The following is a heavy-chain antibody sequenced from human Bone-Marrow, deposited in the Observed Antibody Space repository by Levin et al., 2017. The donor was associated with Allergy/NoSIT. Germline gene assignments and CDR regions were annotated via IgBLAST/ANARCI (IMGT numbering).Heavy chain of an antibody. CDR1: GFNFDRYV. Sequence: LAGGSLRLSCAASGFNFDRYVMHWVRQTQGSGLEWVSRISHDGNYRSYADFVRDRFAISRDDAKNTLYLQMNSLTAEDTAVYYCVRDFDYKCDYWGQGTLVTVSS. J-gene: IGHJ4*02. D-gene: IGHD4-11*01. CDR3: VRDFDYKCDY. V-gene: IGHV3-74*01. CDR2: ISHDGNYR.